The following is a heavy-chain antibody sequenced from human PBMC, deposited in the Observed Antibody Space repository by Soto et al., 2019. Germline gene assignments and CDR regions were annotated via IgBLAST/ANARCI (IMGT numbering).Heavy chain of an antibody. Sequence: PSETLSLTCSVSGGSINSHYWTWIRQPPGEGLEWIGYIYYSGSTNYNPSLKSRVTISLDTSKNQFSLNLSSVAAADTGIYYCARVSDGGGWGLPMGVWGQGTTVTVSS. V-gene: IGHV4-59*11. D-gene: IGHD1-26*01. CDR1: GGSINSHY. J-gene: IGHJ6*02. CDR3: ARVSDGGGWGLPMGV. CDR2: IYYSGST.